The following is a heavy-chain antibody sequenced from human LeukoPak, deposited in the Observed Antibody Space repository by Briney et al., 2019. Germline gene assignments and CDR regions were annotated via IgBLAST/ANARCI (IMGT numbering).Heavy chain of an antibody. CDR1: GFTFNSFG. CDR3: AKGSDSSAWTLFDY. D-gene: IGHD6-25*01. Sequence: GGSLRLSCATSGFTFNSFGMHWARQAPGKGLGWVAFISYDGSNKDYADSVKGRFTISRDNSQNTLYLQMNSLRAEDTAVYYCAKGSDSSAWTLFDYWGQGTLVTVSS. CDR2: ISYDGSNK. V-gene: IGHV3-30*18. J-gene: IGHJ4*02.